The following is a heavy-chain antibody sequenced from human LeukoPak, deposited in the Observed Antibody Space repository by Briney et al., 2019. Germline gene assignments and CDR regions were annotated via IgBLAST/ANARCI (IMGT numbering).Heavy chain of an antibody. D-gene: IGHD3-10*01. CDR3: ARECHYYGSGSYCMSAFDI. J-gene: IGHJ3*02. CDR1: GFTFSSYW. CDR2: IKQDGSEK. V-gene: IGHV3-7*01. Sequence: PGGSLRLSCAASGFTFSSYWMSWVRQAPGKGLEWVANIKQDGSEKYYVDSVKGRFTISRDNAKNSLYLQMNSLRAEDTAVYYCARECHYYGSGSYCMSAFDIWGQGTMVTVSS.